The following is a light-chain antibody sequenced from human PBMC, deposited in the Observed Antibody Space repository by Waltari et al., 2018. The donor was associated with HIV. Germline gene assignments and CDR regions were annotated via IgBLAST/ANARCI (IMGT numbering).Light chain of an antibody. CDR1: ALPKQY. V-gene: IGLV3-25*03. J-gene: IGLJ3*02. CDR2: KDS. CDR3: QSADSSGTWV. Sequence: SYELTQPPSVSVSPGQTARITCSGDALPKQYAYWYQQKPGQAPVAVIYKDSERPSGIPERFSGSSSETTVTLTISGVQAEDEADYYCQSADSSGTWVFGGGTELTVL.